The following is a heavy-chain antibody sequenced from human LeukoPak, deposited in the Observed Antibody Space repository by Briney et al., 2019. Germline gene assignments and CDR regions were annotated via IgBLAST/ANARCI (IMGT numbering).Heavy chain of an antibody. Sequence: GSLRLSCAASGFTFSGYSLTWVRQAPGKGLEWVSSISNTGSYTYYLDSVKGRFTISRDNAKNTLFLQMNSLRAEDTAVYYCARVRYCDYWGQGTLVTVSS. CDR1: GFTFSGYS. J-gene: IGHJ4*02. V-gene: IGHV3-21*01. D-gene: IGHD1-14*01. CDR3: ARVRYCDY. CDR2: ISNTGSYT.